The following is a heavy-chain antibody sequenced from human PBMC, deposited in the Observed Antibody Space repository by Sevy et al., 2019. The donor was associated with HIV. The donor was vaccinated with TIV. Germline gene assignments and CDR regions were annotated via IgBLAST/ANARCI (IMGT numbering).Heavy chain of an antibody. J-gene: IGHJ6*02. Sequence: SETLSLTCTVSGESISGYYWSWIRQPPGKGLEWIGYIYYSGRTNYNSSLKSRVAISVDTSKNQFSLKLRSVTAADTAVYYCARALQDYYYALDVWGQGTTVTVSS. CDR2: IYYSGRT. CDR3: ARALQDYYYALDV. V-gene: IGHV4-59*01. CDR1: GESISGYY.